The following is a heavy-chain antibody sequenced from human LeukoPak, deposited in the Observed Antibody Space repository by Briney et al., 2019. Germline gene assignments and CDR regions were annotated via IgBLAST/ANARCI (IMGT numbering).Heavy chain of an antibody. J-gene: IGHJ6*02. V-gene: IGHV4-4*07. CDR1: GGSISSYY. CDR2: IYTGGST. Sequence: PSETLSLTCTVSGGSISSYYWSWIRQPAGKGLEWIGRIYTGGSTIYNPSLKSRVSMSVDTSKNQFSLKLTSVTAADTAVYYCARVPAAILGYYYYGMDVWGQGTTVTVSS. D-gene: IGHD2-2*02. CDR3: ARVPAAILGYYYYGMDV.